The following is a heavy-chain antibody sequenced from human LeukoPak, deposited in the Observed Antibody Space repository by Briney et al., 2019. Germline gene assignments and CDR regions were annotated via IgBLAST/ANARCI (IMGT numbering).Heavy chain of an antibody. V-gene: IGHV3-30*18. D-gene: IGHD5-18*01. CDR2: ISYDGSEK. Sequence: PGGSLRLSCAASGFTFSSYGFHWVRQAPGQGVEWVASISYDGSEKYYGGSVKGRFTISRDNSKSTLYLQVSSLRAEDTALYYCAKDIRGRGYNYGTVFDHWGQGTLVTVSS. CDR3: AKDIRGRGYNYGTVFDH. CDR1: GFTFSSYG. J-gene: IGHJ4*02.